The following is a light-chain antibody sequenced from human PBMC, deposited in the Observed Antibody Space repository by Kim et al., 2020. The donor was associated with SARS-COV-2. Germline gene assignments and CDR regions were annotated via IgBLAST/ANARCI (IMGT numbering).Light chain of an antibody. V-gene: IGKV3-20*01. Sequence: SPGERATLSCRASQSVSSSYLAWYQHKPGQAPRLLIYGASSRATGIPDRFSGSGSGTDFTLTITRLEPEDFAVYYCQQYSSSPATFGQGTKVDIK. CDR3: QQYSSSPAT. CDR1: QSVSSSY. J-gene: IGKJ1*01. CDR2: GAS.